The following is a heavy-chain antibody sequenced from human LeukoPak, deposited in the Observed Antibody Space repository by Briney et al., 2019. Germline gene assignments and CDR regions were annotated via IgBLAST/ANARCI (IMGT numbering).Heavy chain of an antibody. Sequence: GGSLRLSCAASGFAFSSYAMNWVRQAPGKGLEWGAGISYDGRNKYYVDSVKGRFTISRDNSKNTLYLQMNSLGPEDTAVYYCAKDWHTVTSFDYWGQGTLVTVSS. V-gene: IGHV3-30*18. D-gene: IGHD4-11*01. CDR3: AKDWHTVTSFDY. CDR1: GFAFSSYA. J-gene: IGHJ4*02. CDR2: ISYDGRNK.